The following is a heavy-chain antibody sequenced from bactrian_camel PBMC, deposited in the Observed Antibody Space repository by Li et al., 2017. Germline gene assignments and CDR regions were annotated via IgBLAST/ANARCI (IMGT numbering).Heavy chain of an antibody. J-gene: IGHJ4*01. Sequence: VQLVESGGGLVQPGGSLRLSCADSGFACSSNSMYWVRQAPGKALEWVSLIDFTYGVSFYEDSVKGRFTISRDFAKNTLYLQMSSLKPEDTAMNYCAASPGGSCLYWKVGLGNWGQGTQVTVS. CDR1: GFACSSNS. CDR3: AASPGGSCLYWKVGLGN. V-gene: IGHV3S1*01. CDR2: IDFTYGVS. D-gene: IGHD6*01.